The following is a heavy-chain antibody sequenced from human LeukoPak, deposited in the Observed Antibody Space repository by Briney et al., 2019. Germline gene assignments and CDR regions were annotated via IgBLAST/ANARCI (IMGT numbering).Heavy chain of an antibody. D-gene: IGHD3-22*01. J-gene: IGHJ4*02. Sequence: SETLSLTCAVYGGSFSGYYWSWIRQPPEKGLEWIGEINHSGSTNYNPSLKSRVTISVDTSKNQFSLKLSSVTAADTAVYYCARGNPEGSSGYQIDYWGQGTLVTVSS. CDR2: INHSGST. V-gene: IGHV4-34*01. CDR1: GGSFSGYY. CDR3: ARGNPEGSSGYQIDY.